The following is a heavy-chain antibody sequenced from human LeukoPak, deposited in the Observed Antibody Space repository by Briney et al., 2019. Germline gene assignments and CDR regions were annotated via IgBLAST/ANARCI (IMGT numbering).Heavy chain of an antibody. D-gene: IGHD1-26*01. J-gene: IGHJ4*02. CDR3: ARHTVGGATPYFDY. CDR1: GGTFSSYA. CDR2: IIPILGIA. V-gene: IGHV1-69*04. Sequence: ASVKVSCKASGGTFSSYAISWVRQAPGQGVEWMGRIIPILGIANYAQKFQGRVTITADKSTSTAYMELSSLRSEDTAVYYCARHTVGGATPYFDYWGQGTLVTVSS.